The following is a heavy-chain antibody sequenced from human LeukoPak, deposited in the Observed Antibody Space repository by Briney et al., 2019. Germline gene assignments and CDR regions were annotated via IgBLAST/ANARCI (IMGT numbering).Heavy chain of an antibody. CDR3: ARDNDSSGYYYNGWKYFDY. V-gene: IGHV1-3*01. CDR1: GYTFTSYA. D-gene: IGHD3-22*01. Sequence: GASVKVSCKASGYTFTSYAMHWVRQAPGQRLEWMGWINAGNGNTKYSQKFQGRVTITRDTSASTAYMELSSLRSEDTAVYYCARDNDSSGYYYNGWKYFDYWGQGTLVTVSS. CDR2: INAGNGNT. J-gene: IGHJ4*02.